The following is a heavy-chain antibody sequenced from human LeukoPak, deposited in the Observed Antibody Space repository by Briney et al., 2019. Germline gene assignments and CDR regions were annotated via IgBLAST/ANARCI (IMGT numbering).Heavy chain of an antibody. CDR1: GFTFSSYA. Sequence: GGSLRLSCAASGFTFSSYAMHWVRQAPGKGLEWVSGINWNGGSTGYADSVKGRFTISRDNAKNSLYLQMNSLRAEDTALYHCARVGAAAGLFDYWGQGTLVTVSS. CDR3: ARVGAAAGLFDY. J-gene: IGHJ4*02. D-gene: IGHD6-13*01. CDR2: INWNGGST. V-gene: IGHV3-20*01.